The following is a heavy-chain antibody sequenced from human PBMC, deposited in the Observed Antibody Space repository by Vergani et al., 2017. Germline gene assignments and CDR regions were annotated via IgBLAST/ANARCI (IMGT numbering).Heavy chain of an antibody. CDR3: ARAQNNWNDDLWYDFDY. V-gene: IGHV4-4*07. D-gene: IGHD1-20*01. J-gene: IGHJ4*02. CDR2: IYTSGST. Sequence: QVQLQESGPGLVKPSETLSLTCTVSGGSISSYYWSWIRQPAGKGLEWIVRIYTSGSTNYNPSLKSRVTMSVDTSKNQFSLKLSSVTAADTAVYYCARAQNNWNDDLWYDFDYWGQGTLVTVSS. CDR1: GGSISSYY.